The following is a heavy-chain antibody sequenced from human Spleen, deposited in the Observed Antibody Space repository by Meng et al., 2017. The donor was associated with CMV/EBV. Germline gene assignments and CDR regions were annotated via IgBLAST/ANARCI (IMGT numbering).Heavy chain of an antibody. Sequence: SGYTFNSYDLNWVRQATGQGLEWMGWMNTNGGNTGYAQKFQGRVTMTTNSSISTAYMELSSLRSEDTAVYYCARGRYDTSGYYSFYYWGQGTLVTVSS. J-gene: IGHJ4*02. CDR2: MNTNGGNT. V-gene: IGHV1-8*01. D-gene: IGHD3-22*01. CDR1: GYTFNSYD. CDR3: ARGRYDTSGYYSFYY.